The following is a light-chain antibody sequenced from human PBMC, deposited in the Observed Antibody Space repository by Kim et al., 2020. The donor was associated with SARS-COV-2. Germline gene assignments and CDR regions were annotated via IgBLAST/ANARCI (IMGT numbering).Light chain of an antibody. V-gene: IGLV1-40*01. CDR3: QSYGSSLSGSGV. J-gene: IGLJ1*01. Sequence: VTISCTGSSSNIGAGYDVHWYQQLPGTAPKLLVYGNSNRPSGVPDRFSGSESGTSASLAITGLQAEDEADYYCQSYGSSLSGSGVFGTGTKVTVL. CDR2: GNS. CDR1: SSNIGAGYD.